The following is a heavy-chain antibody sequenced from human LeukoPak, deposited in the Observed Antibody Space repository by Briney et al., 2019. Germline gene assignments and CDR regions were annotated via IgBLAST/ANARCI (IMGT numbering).Heavy chain of an antibody. J-gene: IGHJ4*02. CDR1: GFTFTSSA. D-gene: IGHD4-11*01. V-gene: IGHV1-58*02. CDR3: ASQGHDYSNYVADYFDY. Sequence: ASVKVSCKASGFTFTSSAMQWVRQARGQRLEWIGWIVVGSGNTNYAQKFQERVTITRDMSTSTAYMELSSLRSEDTAVYYCASQGHDYSNYVADYFDYWGQGTLVTVSS. CDR2: IVVGSGNT.